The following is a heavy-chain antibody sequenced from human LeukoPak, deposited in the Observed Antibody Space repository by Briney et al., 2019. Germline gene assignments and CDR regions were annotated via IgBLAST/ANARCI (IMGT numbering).Heavy chain of an antibody. V-gene: IGHV3-23*01. J-gene: IGHJ4*02. D-gene: IGHD2-2*01. CDR1: GFTFSSYA. CDR3: AKDPSHARGYCSSTSCPSEPLGYFDY. CDR2: ISGSGGST. Sequence: GGSLRLSCAASGFTFSSYAMSWVRQAPGKGLEPVSAISGSGGSTYYADSVKGGFTISRDNSKNTLYLQMNSLRAEDTAVYYCAKDPSHARGYCSSTSCPSEPLGYFDYWGQGTLVTVSS.